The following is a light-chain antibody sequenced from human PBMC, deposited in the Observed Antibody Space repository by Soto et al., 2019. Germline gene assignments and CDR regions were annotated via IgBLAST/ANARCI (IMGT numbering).Light chain of an antibody. V-gene: IGLV2-8*01. CDR2: EVT. CDR1: CSDVGGYNY. CDR3: SSFAGSNEVV. J-gene: IGLJ2*01. Sequence: QSVLTQPPSASGSPGQSVTISCTGTCSDVGGYNYVSWYQQHPGKAPKVMIYEVTKRPSGVPDRFSASKSGNTASLTVSGLQAEDEADYYCSSFAGSNEVVFGGGTKLTVL.